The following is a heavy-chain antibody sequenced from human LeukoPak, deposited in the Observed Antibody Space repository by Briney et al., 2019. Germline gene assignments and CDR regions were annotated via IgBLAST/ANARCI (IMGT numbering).Heavy chain of an antibody. V-gene: IGHV3-64*01. CDR3: ARDAEYCSSTSCYKDYYYYMDV. CDR2: ISSNGGST. D-gene: IGHD2-2*02. J-gene: IGHJ6*03. CDR1: GFTFSSYA. Sequence: GGSLRLSCAASGFTFSSYAMHWVREAPGKGLEYVSAISSNGGSTYYANSVKGRFTIYRDNSKKTLYLQMGSLRAEDMAVYYCARDAEYCSSTSCYKDYYYYMDVWGKGTTVTVSS.